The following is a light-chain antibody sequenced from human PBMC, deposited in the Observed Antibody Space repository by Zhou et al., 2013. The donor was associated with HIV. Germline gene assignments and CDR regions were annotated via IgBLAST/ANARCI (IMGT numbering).Light chain of an antibody. CDR1: QSVSSNY. Sequence: EFVLTQSPGTLSLSPGERATLSCRASQSVSSNYLVWYQQKAGQAPRLLMYGASSRATGIPDRFSGSASGTDFTLTISRLEPEDFAVYFCQQYGSSPFTFGQGTQAGDQT. CDR2: GAS. V-gene: IGKV3-20*01. J-gene: IGKJ2*01. CDR3: QQYGSSPFT.